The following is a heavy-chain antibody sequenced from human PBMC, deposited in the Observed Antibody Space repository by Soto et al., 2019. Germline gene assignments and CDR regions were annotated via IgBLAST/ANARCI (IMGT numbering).Heavy chain of an antibody. CDR1: GYTFTNYG. CDR2: INTSNDNK. CDR3: ARDPGAASFDF. Sequence: ASVKVSCKASGYTFTNYGISWVRQAPGEGLEWVGWINTSNDNKLYAQKLQGRLTLTTDASTSTAYMDLTTLRSDDTAVYFCARDPGAASFDFWAQGTLVTVSS. D-gene: IGHD2-15*01. V-gene: IGHV1-18*01. J-gene: IGHJ4*02.